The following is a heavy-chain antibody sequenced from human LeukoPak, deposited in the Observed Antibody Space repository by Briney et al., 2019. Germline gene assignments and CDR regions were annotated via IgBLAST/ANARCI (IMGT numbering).Heavy chain of an antibody. V-gene: IGHV3-11*01. CDR2: ISSSGSTI. J-gene: IGHJ3*02. CDR3: ARATTVVPDDAFDI. D-gene: IGHD4-23*01. Sequence: GGSLRLSCAASGFTFSDYYMSWLRQAPGKGLEWVSYISSSGSTIYYADSVKGRFTISRDNAKNSLYLQMNSLRAEDTAVYYCARATTVVPDDAFDIWGQGTMVTVSS. CDR1: GFTFSDYY.